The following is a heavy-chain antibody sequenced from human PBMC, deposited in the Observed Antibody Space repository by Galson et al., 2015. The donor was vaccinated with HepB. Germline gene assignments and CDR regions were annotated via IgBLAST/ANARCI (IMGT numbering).Heavy chain of an antibody. Sequence: SLRLSCAASGFTFTAYAMAWVRQAPGRGPEWVSSVSVATSNTYPAAAVEGRFTISRDDSASTVYLQMNHLRVEDTVVYYCAKSFRAGSSLRYFDSWGRGTLVTVSS. D-gene: IGHD3-10*01. CDR2: VSVATSNT. CDR1: GFTFTAYA. V-gene: IGHV3-23*01. J-gene: IGHJ4*02. CDR3: AKSFRAGSSLRYFDS.